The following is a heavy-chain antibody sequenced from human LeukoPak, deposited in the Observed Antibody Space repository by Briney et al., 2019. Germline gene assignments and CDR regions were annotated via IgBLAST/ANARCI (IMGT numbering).Heavy chain of an antibody. J-gene: IGHJ4*02. Sequence: GASVKVSCKASGYTFTVYYMHWVRQAPGQGLGWVGWINPNSGGTNHAQKFQGRVTMTRDTSISTAYIELSRLRSDHTAVYYCARDGLEMATISLDYWGEGTLVTVSS. CDR1: GYTFTVYY. CDR2: INPNSGGT. D-gene: IGHD5-24*01. CDR3: ARDGLEMATISLDY. V-gene: IGHV1-2*02.